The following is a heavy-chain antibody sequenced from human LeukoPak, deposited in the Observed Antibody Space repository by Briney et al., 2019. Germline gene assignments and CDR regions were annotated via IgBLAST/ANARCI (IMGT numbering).Heavy chain of an antibody. CDR3: ARGHRSSWYSDY. CDR1: GGSISSYY. CDR2: IYYSGST. Sequence: SETLSLTCTVSGGSISSYYWSWIRQPPGKGLEWIGYIYYSGSTNYNPSLKSRVTISVDTSKNQFSLKLSSVTAADTAVYYCARGHRSSWYSDYWGQGTLVTVSS. D-gene: IGHD6-13*01. V-gene: IGHV4-59*12. J-gene: IGHJ4*02.